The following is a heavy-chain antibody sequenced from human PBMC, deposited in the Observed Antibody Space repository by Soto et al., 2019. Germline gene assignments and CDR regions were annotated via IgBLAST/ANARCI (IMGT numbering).Heavy chain of an antibody. V-gene: IGHV3-21*01. Sequence: GGSLRLSCAASGFTFSSYSMNWVRQAPGKGLEWVSSISSSSSYIYYADSVKGRFTISRDNAKNSLYLQMNSLRAEDTAVYYCARDREARYYDFWSGSFGYMDVWGKGTTVTVSS. CDR2: ISSSSSYI. CDR1: GFTFSSYS. D-gene: IGHD3-3*01. CDR3: ARDREARYYDFWSGSFGYMDV. J-gene: IGHJ6*03.